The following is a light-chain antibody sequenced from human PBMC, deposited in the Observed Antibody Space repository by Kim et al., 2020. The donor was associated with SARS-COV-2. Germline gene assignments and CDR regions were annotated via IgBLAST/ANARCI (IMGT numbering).Light chain of an antibody. V-gene: IGLV4-69*01. CDR3: QTWGSGWV. J-gene: IGLJ3*02. Sequence: GASVKLTCTLSSGHSSYAIAGHQKQPERGPRYLMKVNSDGTHIKGDGIPDRCSGSSSGAERYLTISRLQSEDETEYYCQTWGSGWVFGGGTQLTVL. CDR1: SGHSSYA. CDR2: VNSDGTH.